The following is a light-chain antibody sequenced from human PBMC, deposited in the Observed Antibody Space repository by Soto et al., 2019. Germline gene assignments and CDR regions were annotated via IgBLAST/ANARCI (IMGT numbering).Light chain of an antibody. CDR3: QQYGSSFT. CDR1: QSVYSY. V-gene: IGKV3-11*01. J-gene: IGKJ3*01. Sequence: EILLTQSPATLSLSPGERATLSCRASQSVYSYLAWYQQRPGQAPRLLIYDASNRATGIPARFSGSGSGTDFTLTIGSLEPEDFAVYYCQQYGSSFTFGPGTKVDIK. CDR2: DAS.